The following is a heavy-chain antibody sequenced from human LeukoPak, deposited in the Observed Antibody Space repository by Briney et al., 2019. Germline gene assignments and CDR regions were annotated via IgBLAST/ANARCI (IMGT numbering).Heavy chain of an antibody. CDR1: GGSISSYY. CDR2: IYYSGST. V-gene: IGHV4-59*08. D-gene: IGHD4/OR15-4a*01. J-gene: IGHJ4*02. Sequence: SETLSLTCTVSGGSISSYYWIWIRQPPGKGLEWIGYIYYSGSTNYNPSLKSRVTISVDTSKNQFSLKLSSVTAADTAVYYCARLKGAYFDYWGQGTLVTVSS. CDR3: ARLKGAYFDY.